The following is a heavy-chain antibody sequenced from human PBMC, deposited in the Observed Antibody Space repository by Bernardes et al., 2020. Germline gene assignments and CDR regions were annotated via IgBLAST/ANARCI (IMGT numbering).Heavy chain of an antibody. CDR2: IYHSGST. J-gene: IGHJ6*02. V-gene: IGHV4-4*02. D-gene: IGHD2-15*01. CDR1: GGSIRSSNW. Sequence: SETLSLTCAVSGGSIRSSNWWSWVRQPPGKGLEWIGEIYHSGSTNYNPSLKSRVTISVDKSKNQFSLKLSSVTAADTAVYYCARGPVVVVAATPEEYYYYGMDVWGQGTTVTVSS. CDR3: ARGPVVVVAATPEEYYYYGMDV.